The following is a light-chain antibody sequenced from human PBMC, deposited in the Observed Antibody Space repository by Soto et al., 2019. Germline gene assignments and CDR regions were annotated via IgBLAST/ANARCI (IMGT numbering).Light chain of an antibody. CDR1: SSDVGAYDF. Sequence: QSALAQPASVSGSPGQSITISCTGTSSDVGAYDFVSWYQQHPDKAPKLMIYEVSNQPSGVSYRFSGSKSVNTATLTISGLPAEDEADYYCSSYTTSSTRVFGTGTKLTVL. V-gene: IGLV2-14*03. J-gene: IGLJ1*01. CDR2: EVS. CDR3: SSYTTSSTRV.